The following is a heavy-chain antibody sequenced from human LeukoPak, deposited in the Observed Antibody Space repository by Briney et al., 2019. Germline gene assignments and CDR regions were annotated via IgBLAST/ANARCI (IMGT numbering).Heavy chain of an antibody. CDR3: AREDKYGLDY. J-gene: IGHJ4*02. D-gene: IGHD2-2*01. CDR1: GVSISSHY. V-gene: IGHV4-59*11. Sequence: SETLSLTCTVSGVSISSHYWSWIRQPPGKGLEWIGYIYYSGSTNYNPSLKSRVTISVDTSKNQFSLKLSSVTAADTAVYYCAREDKYGLDYWGQGTLVTVSS. CDR2: IYYSGST.